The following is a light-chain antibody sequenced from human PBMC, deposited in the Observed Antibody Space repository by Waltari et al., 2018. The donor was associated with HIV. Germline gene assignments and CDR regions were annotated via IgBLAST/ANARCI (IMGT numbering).Light chain of an antibody. CDR3: QVWDSSSDDWV. Sequence: SYVLTQPPSVSVAPGQTASMTCGGNNMGGKNVHWYQQKPGQAPVLLVYDNSDRPSGIPGRISGSKAGNTAALTISRVEAGDEADYYCQVWDSSSDDWVCGGGTKLTVL. J-gene: IGLJ3*02. V-gene: IGLV3-21*02. CDR1: NMGGKN. CDR2: DNS.